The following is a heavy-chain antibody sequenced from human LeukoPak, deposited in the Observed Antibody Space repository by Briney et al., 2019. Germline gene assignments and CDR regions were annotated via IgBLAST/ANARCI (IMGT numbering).Heavy chain of an antibody. CDR3: AKDRYRVTSMAEYFDY. Sequence: AGRSLRLSCAASGFTFSSDGIDWVRQGPGKGLEWVAVISYDGGNKYYADSVKGRFTISRDNSQSTMYLEMNSLRPEDTAVYYCAKDRYRVTSMAEYFDYWGQGTLVTVSS. V-gene: IGHV3-30*18. J-gene: IGHJ4*02. CDR2: ISYDGGNK. CDR1: GFTFSSDG. D-gene: IGHD2/OR15-2a*01.